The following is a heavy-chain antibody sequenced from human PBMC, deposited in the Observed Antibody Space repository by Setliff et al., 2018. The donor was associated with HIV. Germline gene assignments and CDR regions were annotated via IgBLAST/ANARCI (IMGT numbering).Heavy chain of an antibody. CDR2: IIPIFGTA. J-gene: IGHJ3*02. CDR1: GGTFSSYA. Sequence: SVKVSCKASGGTFSSYAISWVRQAPGQGLEWMGGIIPIFGTANYAQKFQGRVTITTDESTSTAYMELSSLRSEDTAVYYCARDRDYDSSHLDAFDIWGQGTMVTVTS. D-gene: IGHD3-22*01. CDR3: ARDRDYDSSHLDAFDI. V-gene: IGHV1-69*05.